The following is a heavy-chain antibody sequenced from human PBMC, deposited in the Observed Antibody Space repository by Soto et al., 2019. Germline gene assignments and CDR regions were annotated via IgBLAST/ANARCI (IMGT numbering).Heavy chain of an antibody. V-gene: IGHV1-69*13. CDR2: IIPIFGTA. Sequence: GASVKVSCKASGGTFSSYAISWVRQAPGQGLEWMGGIIPIFGTANYAQKFQGRVTITADESTSTAYMELSSLRSEDTAVYYCARGQGWYYYDSSGYSYFQHWGQGTLVTVS. CDR3: ARGQGWYYYDSSGYSYFQH. J-gene: IGHJ1*01. CDR1: GGTFSSYA. D-gene: IGHD3-22*01.